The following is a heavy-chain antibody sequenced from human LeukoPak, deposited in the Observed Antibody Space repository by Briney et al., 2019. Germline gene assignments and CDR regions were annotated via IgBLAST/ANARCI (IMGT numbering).Heavy chain of an antibody. CDR2: IYYSGST. D-gene: IGHD3-10*01. CDR1: GGSISSSSYY. V-gene: IGHV4-39*01. Sequence: SETLSLTCTVSGGSISSSSYYWGWIRQPPGKGLEWIGSIYYSGSTYYNPSLKSRVTISVDTSKNQFSLKLSSVTAADTAVYYCARFADLLAPITMVRGVNDYWGQGTLVTVSS. J-gene: IGHJ4*02. CDR3: ARFADLLAPITMVRGVNDY.